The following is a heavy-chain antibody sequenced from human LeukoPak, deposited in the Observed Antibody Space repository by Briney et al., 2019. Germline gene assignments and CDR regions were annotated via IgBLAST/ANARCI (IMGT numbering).Heavy chain of an antibody. CDR2: IGNSGGPT. CDR3: AKSGPNYFHY. Sequence: GGSLRLSCVASAFTFSSYGMSWVRQAPGKGLEWVSTIGNSGGPTYYADSVKGRFTISRHNSKNTLYLQMNSLRAEDTAVYYCAKSGPNYFHYWGQGTLVTVSS. V-gene: IGHV3-23*01. J-gene: IGHJ4*02. CDR1: AFTFSSYG.